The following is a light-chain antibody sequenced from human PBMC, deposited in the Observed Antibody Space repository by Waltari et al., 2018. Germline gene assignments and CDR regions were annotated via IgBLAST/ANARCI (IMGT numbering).Light chain of an antibody. J-gene: IGKJ1*01. Sequence: AIRMTQSPSSFSASTGDRVTITCRASQGISSYLAWYQQKPRKAPKLLIYASSRLQSGVPSRFSGSGSGTDFTLTISCLQSEDFATYYCQQYYSYPGTFGQGTKVEIK. CDR3: QQYYSYPGT. V-gene: IGKV1-8*01. CDR1: QGISSY. CDR2: ASS.